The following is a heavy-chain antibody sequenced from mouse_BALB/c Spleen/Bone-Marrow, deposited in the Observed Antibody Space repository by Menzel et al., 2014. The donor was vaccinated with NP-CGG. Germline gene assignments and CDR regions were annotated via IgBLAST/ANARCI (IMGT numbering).Heavy chain of an antibody. D-gene: IGHD2-2*01. J-gene: IGHJ3*01. CDR2: IRNKTNGYTT. Sequence: DVMLVESGGGLAQPGGSLRLSCGTSGFTFTDYYMSWVRQPPGKALEWLGFIRNKTNGYTTEYSATVKGRFTISRDNSQRILYLQMNSLRAEDSAIYYCARVYSDGYEAGFAYWGQGTLVTVSA. CDR1: GFTFTDYY. CDR3: ARVYSDGYEAGFAY. V-gene: IGHV7-3*02.